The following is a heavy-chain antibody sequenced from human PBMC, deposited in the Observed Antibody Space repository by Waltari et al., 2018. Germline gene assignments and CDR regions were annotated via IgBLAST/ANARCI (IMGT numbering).Heavy chain of an antibody. V-gene: IGHV1-69*02. Sequence: QVQLVQSGAEVKKPGSSVKVSCKASGGTFSSYTISWVRQAPGKGLEWMGRIIPIRGIANYAQKFQGRVTITADKSTSTAYMELSSLRSEDTAVYYCARAFRPAIFGELSPAFDIWGQGTMVTVSS. J-gene: IGHJ3*02. D-gene: IGHD3-10*01. CDR1: GGTFSSYT. CDR2: IIPIRGIA. CDR3: ARAFRPAIFGELSPAFDI.